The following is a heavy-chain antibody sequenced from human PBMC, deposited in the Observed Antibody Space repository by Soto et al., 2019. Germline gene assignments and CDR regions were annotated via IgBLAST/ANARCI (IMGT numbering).Heavy chain of an antibody. CDR2: IYFSGST. CDR3: ARPMYFYGSGSSPWFDP. V-gene: IGHV4-39*01. CDR1: GGSISGSLYY. J-gene: IGHJ5*02. D-gene: IGHD3-10*01. Sequence: PSETLSLTCTVSGGSISGSLYYWGWIRQPPGKGLEWIGSIYFSGSTYYNPSLKSRVTIAVDTSKNQFSLKLTSMTAADTAVYYCARPMYFYGSGSSPWFDPWGQGTLVTSPQ.